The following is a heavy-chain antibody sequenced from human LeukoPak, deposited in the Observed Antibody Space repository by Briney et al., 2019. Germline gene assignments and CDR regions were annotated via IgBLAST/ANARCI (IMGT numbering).Heavy chain of an antibody. CDR3: AKAGATDYYYYYMDV. V-gene: IGHV3-9*01. CDR2: ISWNSGSI. CDR1: GFTFDDYA. J-gene: IGHJ6*03. D-gene: IGHD1-26*01. Sequence: GGSLRLSCAASGFTFDDYAMHWVRQAPGKGLEWVSGISWNSGSIGYADSVKGRFTISRDNAKNSLYLQMNSLRAEDTALYYCAKAGATDYYYYYMDVWGKGTTVTVSS.